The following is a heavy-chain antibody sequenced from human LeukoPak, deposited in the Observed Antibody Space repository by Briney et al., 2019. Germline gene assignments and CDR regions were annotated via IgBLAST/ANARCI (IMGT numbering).Heavy chain of an antibody. J-gene: IGHJ3*02. CDR2: ISGSGGIR. V-gene: IGHV3-23*01. CDR3: ARDGGGPDAFDI. Sequence: PGGSLRLSCAASGFTFSSYAMSWVRQGPGKGLEWVSEISGSGGIRYYADSVKGRFTTSRDNAKNFLYLQMNSLRAEDTAVYYCARDGGGPDAFDIWGQGTMVTVSS. CDR1: GFTFSSYA.